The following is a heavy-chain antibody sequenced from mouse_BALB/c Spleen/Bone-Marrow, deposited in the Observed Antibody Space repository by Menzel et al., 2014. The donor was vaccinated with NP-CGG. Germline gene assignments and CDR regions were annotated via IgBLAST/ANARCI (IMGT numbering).Heavy chain of an antibody. V-gene: IGHV2-5*01. J-gene: IGHJ1*01. D-gene: IGHD1-1*01. CDR2: IWRGGST. CDR3: AKNQGSFYYGSSRWYFDV. CDR1: GFSLTSYG. Sequence: QVQLQQSGPGLVQPSQSLSITCTVSGFSLTSYGVHWVRQSPGKGLEWLGVIWRGGSTDYNAAFMSRLSITKDNSKSXVFFKMNSLQADDTAIYYCAKNQGSFYYGSSRWYFDVWGAGTTVTVSS.